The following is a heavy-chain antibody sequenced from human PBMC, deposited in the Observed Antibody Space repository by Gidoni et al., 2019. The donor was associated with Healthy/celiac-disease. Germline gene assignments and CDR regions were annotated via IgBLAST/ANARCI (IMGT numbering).Heavy chain of an antibody. Sequence: QVQLVQSGAEVKKPGSSVKVYCKASGGTFSSYAISWVRQAPGQGLEWMGGIIPIFGTANYAQKFQGRVTITADESTSTAYMELSSLRSEDTAVYYCARDRPYSGRRYYFDYWGQGTLVTVSS. CDR3: ARDRPYSGRRYYFDY. V-gene: IGHV1-69*01. CDR1: GGTFSSYA. CDR2: IIPIFGTA. J-gene: IGHJ4*02. D-gene: IGHD1-26*01.